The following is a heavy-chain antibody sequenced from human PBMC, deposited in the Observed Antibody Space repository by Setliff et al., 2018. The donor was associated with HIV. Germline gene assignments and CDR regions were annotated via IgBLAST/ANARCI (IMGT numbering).Heavy chain of an antibody. V-gene: IGHV4-59*01. CDR1: GGPFSSTS. J-gene: IGHJ6*04. Sequence: KTSETLSLTCTVSGGPFSSTSWSWIRQFPGQGLEWVGYIYYSGNTNYNPSLKSRVTISIDTSKNRFFLKLSSVTAADTAIYYCARDLHQPGYFYYVDVWGKGAAVTVSS. CDR2: IYYSGNT. D-gene: IGHD3-16*01. CDR3: ARDLHQPGYFYYVDV.